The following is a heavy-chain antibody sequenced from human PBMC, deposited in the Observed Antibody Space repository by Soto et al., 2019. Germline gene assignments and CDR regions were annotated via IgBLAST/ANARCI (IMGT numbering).Heavy chain of an antibody. Sequence: GESLKISCAASGFTFSSYSMNWARQAPGKGLEWVSSISSSSSYIYYADSVKGRFTISRDNAKNSLYLQMNSLRAEDTAVYYCARSYDILTGYYLYAYWGQVTLVTVSS. CDR2: ISSSSSYI. J-gene: IGHJ4*02. D-gene: IGHD3-9*01. V-gene: IGHV3-21*01. CDR1: GFTFSSYS. CDR3: ARSYDILTGYYLYAY.